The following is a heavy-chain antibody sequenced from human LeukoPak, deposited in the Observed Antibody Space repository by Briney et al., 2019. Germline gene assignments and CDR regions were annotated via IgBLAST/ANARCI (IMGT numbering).Heavy chain of an antibody. V-gene: IGHV4-31*03. Sequence: SETLSLTCTVSGGSVTIAGYYWSWIRQHPGKGLEWIGYVYYTGSTYYNPSLKSRVTISPDTSKNQFSLKVTSVTAADTAVYYCARISAGPYGMNVWGQGKTVTVSS. J-gene: IGHJ6*02. CDR2: VYYTGST. CDR3: ARISAGPYGMNV. CDR1: GGSVTIAGYY. D-gene: IGHD6-13*01.